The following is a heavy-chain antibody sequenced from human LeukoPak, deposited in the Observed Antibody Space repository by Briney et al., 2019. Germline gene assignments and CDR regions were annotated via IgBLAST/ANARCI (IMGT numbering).Heavy chain of an antibody. CDR1: GFTFSDYS. D-gene: IGHD3-22*01. Sequence: GGSLSLTCAASGFTFSDYSMNWVRQAPGKGLEWVSYISFSVNTKYYADSVKGRFTISRDNAKNSLYLQMNSLRAEDTAVYYCARVPYYYDSSGSTTSWGQGTLVTVSS. V-gene: IGHV3-48*04. J-gene: IGHJ5*02. CDR2: ISFSVNTK. CDR3: ARVPYYYDSSGSTTS.